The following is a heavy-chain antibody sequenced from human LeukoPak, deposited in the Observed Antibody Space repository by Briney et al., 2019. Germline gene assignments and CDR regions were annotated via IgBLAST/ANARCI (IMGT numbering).Heavy chain of an antibody. J-gene: IGHJ3*02. D-gene: IGHD6-13*01. V-gene: IGHV1-8*01. CDR2: MNTKSGNT. CDR1: GYTFTRYD. CDR3: ARGYSSSWLSAGREDAFDI. Sequence: GASLKISCKTSGYTFTRYDINWGRHGTGQGLECRGWMNTKSGNTGYAQKFQGRVTMTRNTSISTAYMELSSLRSEDTAVYYCARGYSSSWLSAGREDAFDIWGQGTMVTVSS.